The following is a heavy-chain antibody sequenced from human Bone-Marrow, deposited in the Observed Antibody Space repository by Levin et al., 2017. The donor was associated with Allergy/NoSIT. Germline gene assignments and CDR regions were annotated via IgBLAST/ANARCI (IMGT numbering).Heavy chain of an antibody. V-gene: IGHV3-33*03. CDR1: GFTFSAYA. CDR2: IWYDGGRI. Sequence: QPGGSLRLSCAASGFTFSAYAMHWVRQAPGKGLEGVAVIWYDGGRIKYGDSVEGRFSISRDNADHMLYLEMSNLRDDDTAVYYCARGVEWDGYYYYGLDVWGQGTTVTVSS. D-gene: IGHD1-26*01. CDR3: ARGVEWDGYYYYGLDV. J-gene: IGHJ6*02.